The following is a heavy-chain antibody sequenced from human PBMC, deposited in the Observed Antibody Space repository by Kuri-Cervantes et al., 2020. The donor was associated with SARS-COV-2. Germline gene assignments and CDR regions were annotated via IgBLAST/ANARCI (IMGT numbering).Heavy chain of an antibody. V-gene: IGHV1-18*01. J-gene: IGHJ5*02. CDR1: GYTFTSYG. CDR2: ISAYNGNT. D-gene: IGHD3-3*01. Sequence: ASVKVSCKASGYTFTSYGISWVRQAPGQGLEWMGWISAYNGNTNYAQKLQGRVTMTTDTSTSTAYMELRSLRSDDTAVYYCAIGPGGSFTIFGVVISSKTNNWFDPWGQGTLVTVSS. CDR3: AIGPGGSFTIFGVVISSKTNNWFDP.